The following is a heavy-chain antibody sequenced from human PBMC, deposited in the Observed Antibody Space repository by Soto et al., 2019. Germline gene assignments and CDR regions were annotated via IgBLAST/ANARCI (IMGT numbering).Heavy chain of an antibody. CDR3: ASGADYGDAFDI. J-gene: IGHJ3*02. CDR1: GFTFSSYE. Sequence: GRSLRLSCAASGFTFSSYEMNWVRQAPGKGLEWVSYISSSGSTIYYADSVKGRFTISRDNAKNSLYLQMNSLRAEDAAVYYCASGADYGDAFDIWGQGTMVTVSS. V-gene: IGHV3-48*03. CDR2: ISSSGSTI. D-gene: IGHD4-17*01.